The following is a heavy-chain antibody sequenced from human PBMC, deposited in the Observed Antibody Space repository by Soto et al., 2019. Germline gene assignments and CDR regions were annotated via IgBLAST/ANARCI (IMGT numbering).Heavy chain of an antibody. CDR3: ANLPPARDWFDH. Sequence: SVKGSCKASCYTFTGYFIHWLRHAPGQGLEWMGRIDPNIGATNYARKFQDSVTMTMDTSINTAYMELSSLRSDDTAIYYCANLPPARDWFDHWGQGTLVTVYS. D-gene: IGHD6-6*01. V-gene: IGHV1-2*06. CDR1: CYTFTGYF. CDR2: IDPNIGAT. J-gene: IGHJ5*02.